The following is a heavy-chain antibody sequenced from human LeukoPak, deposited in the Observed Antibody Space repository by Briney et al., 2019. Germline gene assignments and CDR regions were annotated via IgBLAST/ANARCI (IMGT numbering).Heavy chain of an antibody. Sequence: GGSLRLSCAASGFTISNHWMHWVRQAPGKGLVWVSRINSDGRRTNYADSVKGRFTISRDNAKNTLYLQMNSLRPDDTAVYYCAREVEVVPATMGAYYYYMDVWGKGTTVTVSS. D-gene: IGHD2-2*01. CDR2: INSDGRRT. CDR3: AREVEVVPATMGAYYYYMDV. V-gene: IGHV3-74*01. CDR1: GFTISNHW. J-gene: IGHJ6*03.